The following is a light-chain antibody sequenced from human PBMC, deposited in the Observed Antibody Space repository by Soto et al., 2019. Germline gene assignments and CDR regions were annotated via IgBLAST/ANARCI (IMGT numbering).Light chain of an antibody. CDR2: LGS. V-gene: IGKV2-28*01. CDR1: QSLLHSNGQNY. CDR3: SHYLHASRFT. J-gene: IGKJ4*01. Sequence: DIVMTHSPLSLPVTPGEPASISSRSIQSLLHSNGQNYLDWYLKKPGQSPQLLIYLGSNRASGVPDNFSGSRSCTEFTMIISRVEAEDVGAYYWSHYLHASRFTFGGGTKVEIK.